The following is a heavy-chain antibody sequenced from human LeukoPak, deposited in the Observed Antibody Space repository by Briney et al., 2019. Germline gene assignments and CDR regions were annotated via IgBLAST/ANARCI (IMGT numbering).Heavy chain of an antibody. Sequence: GGSLRLSCAASGFTFSTYWMSWVRQAPGKGLEWVSVIHTDGGTYSSDSVKDRFTISRDNSKNTLFLQMNSLRVEDTAVYYCARDRPYGGKGDFDYWGQGTLVTVSS. CDR3: ARDRPYGGKGDFDY. CDR1: GFTFSTYW. V-gene: IGHV3-66*01. D-gene: IGHD4-23*01. J-gene: IGHJ4*02. CDR2: IHTDGGT.